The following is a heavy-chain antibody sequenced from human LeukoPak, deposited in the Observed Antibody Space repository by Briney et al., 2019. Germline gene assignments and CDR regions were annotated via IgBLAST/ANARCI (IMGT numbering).Heavy chain of an antibody. CDR1: GGSISSGGYS. Sequence: SQTLSLTCAVSGGSISSGGYSWSWIQQPPGKGLEWIGYIYHSGSTYYNPSLKSRVTISVDRSKNQFSLKLSSVTAADTAVYYCARDALWFGELGYFDYWGQGTLVTVSS. V-gene: IGHV4-30-2*01. CDR2: IYHSGST. D-gene: IGHD3-10*01. J-gene: IGHJ4*02. CDR3: ARDALWFGELGYFDY.